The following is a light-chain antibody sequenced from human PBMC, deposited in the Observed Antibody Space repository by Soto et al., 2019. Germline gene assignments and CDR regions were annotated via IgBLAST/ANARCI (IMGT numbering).Light chain of an antibody. CDR3: QQYGSSPLT. J-gene: IGKJ1*01. CDR1: QSVTSGY. V-gene: IGKV3-20*01. Sequence: EIRLTQSPGTLSLSPGERATLSCRASQSVTSGYLAWYQQKPGQAPRLLIYDTSSRATGIPDRFSGSGSGTDFTLTISRLEPEDFAVYYCQQYGSSPLTFGQGTKVDI. CDR2: DTS.